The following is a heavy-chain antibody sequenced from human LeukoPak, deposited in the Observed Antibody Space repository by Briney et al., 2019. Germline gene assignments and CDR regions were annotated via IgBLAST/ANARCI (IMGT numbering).Heavy chain of an antibody. Sequence: ASVKVSCKASGYTFTSYGISWVRQAPGQGLEWMGWISAYNGNTNYAQKLQGRVTMTTDTSTSTAYMELSSLRSEDTAVYYCARVRVPARYYYYGMDVWGQGTTVTVSS. J-gene: IGHJ6*02. D-gene: IGHD2-2*01. V-gene: IGHV1-18*01. CDR2: ISAYNGNT. CDR1: GYTFTSYG. CDR3: ARVRVPARYYYYGMDV.